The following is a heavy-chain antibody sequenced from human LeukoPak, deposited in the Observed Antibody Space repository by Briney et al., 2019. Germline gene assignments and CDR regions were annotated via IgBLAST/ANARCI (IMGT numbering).Heavy chain of an antibody. CDR2: INPNSGGT. Sequence: ASVKVSCKASGYTFTGYYMHWVRQAPGQGLEWMGWINPNSGGTNYAQKFQGRVTMTRDTSISTAYMELSRLRSDDTAVYYCARVPKRSSGWLDPWGQGTLVTVSS. J-gene: IGHJ5*02. D-gene: IGHD6-19*01. V-gene: IGHV1-2*02. CDR1: GYTFTGYY. CDR3: ARVPKRSSGWLDP.